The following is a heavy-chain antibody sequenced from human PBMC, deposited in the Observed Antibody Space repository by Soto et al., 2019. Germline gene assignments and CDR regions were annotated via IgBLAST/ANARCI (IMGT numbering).Heavy chain of an antibody. D-gene: IGHD2-15*01. CDR3: ARDAVAFIDY. Sequence: QVQLVQSGAEEKKPGASVKVSCKASGYTFTTYAMHWVRQAPGQSLEWMGWINPDNGTVKYSQKFKGRVTITSDTSARTVHMELNSLRSEDTAVFYCARDAVAFIDYWGQGTLVTVS. J-gene: IGHJ4*02. CDR2: INPDNGTV. V-gene: IGHV1-3*05. CDR1: GYTFTTYA.